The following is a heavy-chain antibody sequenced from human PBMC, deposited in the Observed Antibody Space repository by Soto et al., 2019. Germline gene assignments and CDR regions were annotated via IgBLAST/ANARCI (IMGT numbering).Heavy chain of an antibody. V-gene: IGHV1-18*01. CDR1: GDTFTTYG. Sequence: ASVKVSCKASGDTFTTYGISWVRQAPGQGLEWMGWISGYNGNTKYAQKFQGRVVMTADTSTSTAYMELRSLSSDDTAVYYCAREYCTSTSCYGVDYWGQGTLVTVSS. CDR2: ISGYNGNT. D-gene: IGHD2-2*01. J-gene: IGHJ4*02. CDR3: AREYCTSTSCYGVDY.